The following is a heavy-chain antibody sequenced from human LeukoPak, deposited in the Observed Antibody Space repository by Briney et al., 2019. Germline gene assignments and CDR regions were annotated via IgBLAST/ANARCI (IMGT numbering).Heavy chain of an antibody. D-gene: IGHD5-18*01. CDR2: IKIKTDGGTT. CDR1: GFTFSNAW. Sequence: GGSLRLSCAASGFTFSNAWMTWVRQAPGKGLEWVGLIKIKTDGGTTDYAAPVKGRFTISRDDSKDTLYLQTNSLKTEDTAVYYCARDRGGYSYAFGYWGQGTLVTVSS. J-gene: IGHJ4*02. CDR3: ARDRGGYSYAFGY. V-gene: IGHV3-15*01.